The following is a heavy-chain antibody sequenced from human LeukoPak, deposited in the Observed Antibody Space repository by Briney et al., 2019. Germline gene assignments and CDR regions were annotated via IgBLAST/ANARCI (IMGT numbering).Heavy chain of an antibody. D-gene: IGHD3-22*01. Sequence: ASVKVSCKASGYTFTSYGISWVRQAPGQGLEWIGWISAYNGNTNYAQKFQGRVTITRNTSISTAYMELSSLRSEDTAVYYCARGHPVWLGRYMDVWGKGTTVTVSS. CDR2: ISAYNGNT. J-gene: IGHJ6*03. CDR1: GYTFTSYG. CDR3: ARGHPVWLGRYMDV. V-gene: IGHV1-18*01.